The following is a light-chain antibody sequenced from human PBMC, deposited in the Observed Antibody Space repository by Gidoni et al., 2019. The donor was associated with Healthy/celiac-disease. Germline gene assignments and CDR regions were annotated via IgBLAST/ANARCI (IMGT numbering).Light chain of an antibody. Sequence: QSSLTQPASVSGSPGQSITISCTGTSSDVGGYNYVSWYQQHPGKAPKLMIYEVSNRPSGVSKRFSGSQSGNTASLTISGLQAEDEADYYCSSYTSSSTLFGTGTKVTVL. CDR3: SSYTSSSTL. CDR1: SSDVGGYNY. J-gene: IGLJ1*01. V-gene: IGLV2-14*01. CDR2: EVS.